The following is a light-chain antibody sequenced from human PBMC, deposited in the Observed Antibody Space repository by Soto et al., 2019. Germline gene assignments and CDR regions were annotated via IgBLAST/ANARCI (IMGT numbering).Light chain of an antibody. CDR1: QSVSSN. Sequence: EIGMTQSPATLSVSPGERATLSCRASQSVSSNLAWYQQKPGQAPRLLIYDASTRATGIPARSSGSGSGTEFTLTISSLQSEDFAVYYCHQYNNWPPWTFGQGTKVDI. CDR2: DAS. V-gene: IGKV3-15*01. CDR3: HQYNNWPPWT. J-gene: IGKJ1*01.